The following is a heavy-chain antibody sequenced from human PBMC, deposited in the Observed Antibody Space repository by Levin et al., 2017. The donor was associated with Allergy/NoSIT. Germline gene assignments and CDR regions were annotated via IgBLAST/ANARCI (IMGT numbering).Heavy chain of an antibody. J-gene: IGHJ4*02. V-gene: IGHV1-46*01. Sequence: ASVKVSCKASGNTFTSYYMHWVRQAPGQGLEWVGLINPSSGSTNYAQKFQGRVTMTRDTSTSTVSMELSSLRSEDTAVYYCATGDYSDSSAYYFDYWGQGTLVTVSS. CDR3: ATGDYSDSSAYYFDY. D-gene: IGHD3-22*01. CDR2: INPSSGST. CDR1: GNTFTSYY.